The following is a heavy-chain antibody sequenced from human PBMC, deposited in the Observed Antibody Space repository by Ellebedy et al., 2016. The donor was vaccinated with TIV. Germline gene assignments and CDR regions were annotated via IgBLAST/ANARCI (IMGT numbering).Heavy chain of an antibody. J-gene: IGHJ5*02. CDR2: INTDGSRT. Sequence: PGGSLRLSCAASGFTFSNYWMHWVRQAPGKGLVWVSCINTDGSRTTYAVSVKGRFAISRDNAKNTLYLQMNSLRAEDTAVYYCKRDDVILTNYYSVGWFDPWGQGALVTVSS. CDR1: GFTFSNYW. D-gene: IGHD3-9*01. V-gene: IGHV3-74*01. CDR3: KRDDVILTNYYSVGWFDP.